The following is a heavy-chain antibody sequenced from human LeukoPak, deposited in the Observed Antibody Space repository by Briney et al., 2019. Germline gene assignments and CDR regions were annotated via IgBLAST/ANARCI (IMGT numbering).Heavy chain of an antibody. CDR2: ISSSSSTI. D-gene: IGHD3-22*01. CDR3: VRDWGGLTYYYDSSGADY. Sequence: GSLRLSCAASGSSFSTYSMTWVRQAPGKGLEWVSYISSSSSTIYYADSVKGRFTISRDNAKNSLYLQMNSLRAEDTAVYYCVRDWGGLTYYYDSSGADYWGQGTLVTVSS. V-gene: IGHV3-48*01. CDR1: GSSFSTYS. J-gene: IGHJ4*02.